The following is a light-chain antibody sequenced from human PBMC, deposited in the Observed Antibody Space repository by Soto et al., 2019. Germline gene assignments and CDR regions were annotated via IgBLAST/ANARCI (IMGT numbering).Light chain of an antibody. CDR1: SSDIGGYNY. CDR3: CSYAGSYTYV. CDR2: DVS. Sequence: QSVLTQPRSMSGSPGQSVTISCTGNSSDIGGYNYVSWYQQHPGKAPKLIIFDVSERPSGVPARFSGSKSGNTASLTISGLQADDEADYYCCSYAGSYTYVFGSGTKVTVL. V-gene: IGLV2-11*01. J-gene: IGLJ1*01.